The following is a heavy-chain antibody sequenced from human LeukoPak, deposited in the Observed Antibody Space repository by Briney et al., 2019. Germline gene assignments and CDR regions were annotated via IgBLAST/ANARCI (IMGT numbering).Heavy chain of an antibody. J-gene: IGHJ4*02. CDR1: GASVRGYY. Sequence: SETLSLTCTVSGASVRGYYWSWIRQPPGKGLEWIGYIHYTGNTDYNPSLTSRVTMSVDTSKNQFSLMLTSVTAADTAVYYCARGRGDYVWGSYRYILDYWGQGTLVTVSS. D-gene: IGHD3-16*02. V-gene: IGHV4-59*02. CDR3: ARGRGDYVWGSYRYILDY. CDR2: IHYTGNT.